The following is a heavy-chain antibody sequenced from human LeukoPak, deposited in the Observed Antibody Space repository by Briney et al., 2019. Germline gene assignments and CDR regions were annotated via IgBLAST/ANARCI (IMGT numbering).Heavy chain of an antibody. J-gene: IGHJ5*02. D-gene: IGHD3-16*01. V-gene: IGHV4-59*11. Sequence: SETLSLTCTVSGGSLSSRYWSWIRQPPGKGLEWIGYISYSGSTNYNPSLKSRVTISVDMSKNQFSLRLSFVTAADTAVYYCARDRTGDARGFDPWGQGTLVTVSS. CDR2: ISYSGST. CDR1: GGSLSSRY. CDR3: ARDRTGDARGFDP.